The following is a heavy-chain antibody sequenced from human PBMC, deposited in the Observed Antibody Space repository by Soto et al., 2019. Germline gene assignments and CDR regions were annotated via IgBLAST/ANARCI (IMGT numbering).Heavy chain of an antibody. CDR1: GGTFNNYV. CDR2: ILPIFATA. D-gene: IGHD2-2*01. V-gene: IGHV1-69*06. J-gene: IGHJ4*02. CDR3: AGRCDSTTCLGHFDY. Sequence: QVQLVQSGAEVKKPGSSVKVSCKASGGTFNNYVVNWVRQAHGQGLEWMGGILPIFATANYAQKFQGRVTITADKSTSTAYMELTSLRSEDTAVYYCAGRCDSTTCLGHFDYWGQGTLVTVAS.